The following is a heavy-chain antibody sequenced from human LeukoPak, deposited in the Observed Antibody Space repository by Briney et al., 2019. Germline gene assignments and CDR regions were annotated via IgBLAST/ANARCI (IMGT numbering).Heavy chain of an antibody. CDR1: GFTFSSYW. J-gene: IGHJ3*02. CDR3: ARDRSEGAFDI. CDR2: IKQDGSEK. V-gene: IGHV3-7*01. Sequence: PGESLRLSCAASGFTFSSYWMSWVRQAPGKGLEWVANIKQDGSEKYYVDSVKGRFTISRDNAKNSLYLQMNSLRAEDTAVYYCARDRSEGAFDIWGQGTMVTVSS.